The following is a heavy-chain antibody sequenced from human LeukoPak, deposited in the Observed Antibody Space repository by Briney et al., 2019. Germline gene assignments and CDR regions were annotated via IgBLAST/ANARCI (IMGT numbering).Heavy chain of an antibody. CDR3: ARDTIVGATSFDY. CDR1: GFTFSSYW. Sequence: PGGSLRLSCAASGFTFSSYWMSWVRQAPGKGLEWVANIKQDGSEKYYVDSVKGRFTISRDNAKNSLYLQMNSLRAEDTAVYYCARDTIVGATSFDYWGQGTLVTVSS. J-gene: IGHJ4*02. V-gene: IGHV3-7*01. D-gene: IGHD1-26*01. CDR2: IKQDGSEK.